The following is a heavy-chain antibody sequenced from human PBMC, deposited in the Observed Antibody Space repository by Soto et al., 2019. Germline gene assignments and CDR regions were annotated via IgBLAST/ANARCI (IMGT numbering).Heavy chain of an antibody. CDR3: ARGQYPTSYYGSDYAFDI. D-gene: IGHD3-10*01. J-gene: IGHJ3*02. Sequence: QVQLVQSGAEVKKPGASVKVSCKASGYTFTSYDINWVRQATGQGLEWMGWMNPNSGNTGYAQKFQGRVTMTRNTSISTAYMELSSLRSEDTAVYYCARGQYPTSYYGSDYAFDIWGQGTMVTVSS. CDR1: GYTFTSYD. CDR2: MNPNSGNT. V-gene: IGHV1-8*01.